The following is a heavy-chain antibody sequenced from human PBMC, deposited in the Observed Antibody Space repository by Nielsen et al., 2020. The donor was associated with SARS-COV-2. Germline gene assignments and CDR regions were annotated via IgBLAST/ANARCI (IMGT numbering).Heavy chain of an antibody. CDR2: ISGSGGST. CDR3: ARGYYYDSSGYYAGDY. CDR1: GFTFSSYA. Sequence: ETLSLTCAASGFTFSSYAMSWVRQAPGKGLEWVSAISGSGGSTYYADSVKGRFTISRDNSKNTLYLQMNSLRAEDTAVYYCARGYYYDSSGYYAGDYWGQGTLVTVSS. D-gene: IGHD3-22*01. J-gene: IGHJ4*02. V-gene: IGHV3-23*01.